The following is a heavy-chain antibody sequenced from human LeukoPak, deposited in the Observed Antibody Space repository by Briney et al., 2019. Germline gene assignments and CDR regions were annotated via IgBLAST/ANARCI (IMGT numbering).Heavy chain of an antibody. J-gene: IGHJ6*02. CDR2: IKQDGSKK. V-gene: IGHV3-7*04. Sequence: GSLRLSCTASGFTFSNYWMHWVRQAPGKGLEWVATIKQDGSKKYYVDSVKGRFTISRDNAKNSLYLQMNSLRAEDTAVYFCGRAMDVWGQGTTVTVSS. CDR1: GFTFSNYW. CDR3: GRAMDV.